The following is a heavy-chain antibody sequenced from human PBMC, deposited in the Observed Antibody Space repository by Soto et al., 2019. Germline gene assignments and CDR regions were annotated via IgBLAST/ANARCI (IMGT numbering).Heavy chain of an antibody. Sequence: QVQLVQSGAEVKKPGASVKVSCKASGYTFTSYYMHWVRQAPGQGLEWVGIMNPSGGSRSYAQKFQGGVTMTRDTSTSTVYMELSSLRSEDTAVYYCARDNVVVVAATSGGFDYWGQGTLVTVSS. V-gene: IGHV1-46*01. D-gene: IGHD2-15*01. CDR2: MNPSGGSR. J-gene: IGHJ4*02. CDR1: GYTFTSYY. CDR3: ARDNVVVVAATSGGFDY.